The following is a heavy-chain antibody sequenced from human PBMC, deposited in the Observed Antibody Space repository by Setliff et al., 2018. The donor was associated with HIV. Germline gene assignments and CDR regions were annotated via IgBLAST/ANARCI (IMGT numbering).Heavy chain of an antibody. Sequence: SETLSLTCSVSGGSISTYYWSWIRQPAGKGLEWIGRIYTSGSTNYNPSLKSRVTLSVDTSKHQFSLKLSSVTAADTAVYYCARVQMAYAAFDVWGQGTMVTVSS. J-gene: IGHJ3*01. CDR1: GGSISTYY. V-gene: IGHV4-4*07. D-gene: IGHD4-17*01. CDR2: IYTSGST. CDR3: ARVQMAYAAFDV.